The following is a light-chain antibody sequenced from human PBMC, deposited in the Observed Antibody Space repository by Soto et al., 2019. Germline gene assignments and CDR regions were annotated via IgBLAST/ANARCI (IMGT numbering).Light chain of an antibody. CDR3: QQSYSTPRT. CDR1: QSISSY. V-gene: IGKV1-39*01. Sequence: DIQMTQSPSSLSASVGDRVTITCRASQSISSYLNWYQQKPGKAPKLLTYAASSLQSGVPSRFTGSGSGTDVTLTISTLQPEDFPTYYCQQSYSTPRTFGQGTKV. CDR2: AAS. J-gene: IGKJ1*01.